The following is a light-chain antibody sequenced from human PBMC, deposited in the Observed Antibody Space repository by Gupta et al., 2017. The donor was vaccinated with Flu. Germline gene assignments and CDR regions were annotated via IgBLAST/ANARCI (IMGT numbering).Light chain of an antibody. CDR3: MQALQTPVT. J-gene: IGKJ2*01. Sequence: IYCRSSQSRLHSNGYNYLDWYLQKPGQSPQLLIYLGSSRASGVPDRFSGSGSGTDFTLKISRVEAEDVGVYYCMQALQTPVTFGQGTKLEIK. CDR1: QSRLHSNGYNY. CDR2: LGS. V-gene: IGKV2-28*01.